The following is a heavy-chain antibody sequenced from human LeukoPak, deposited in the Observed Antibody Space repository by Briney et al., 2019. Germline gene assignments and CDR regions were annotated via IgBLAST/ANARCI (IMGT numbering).Heavy chain of an antibody. Sequence: SETLSLTCAVYGYSISSNYFWGWIRQSPGKGLEWIGSIYHSGSTYYNPPLKSRVTLSVDTSNNQFSLRLLSVTAADTAIYYCARSSNNWFDPWGQGTLVTVSS. J-gene: IGHJ5*02. V-gene: IGHV4-38-2*01. CDR3: ARSSNNWFDP. D-gene: IGHD6-6*01. CDR1: GYSISSNYF. CDR2: IYHSGST.